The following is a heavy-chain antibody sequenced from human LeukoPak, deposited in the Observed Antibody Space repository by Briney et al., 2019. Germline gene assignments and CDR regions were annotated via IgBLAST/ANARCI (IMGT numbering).Heavy chain of an antibody. CDR3: AKDSARAYYDSSGYYSPAYFDY. CDR1: GFTFDDYA. J-gene: IGHJ4*02. CDR2: ISWNSGSI. Sequence: GGSLRLSCAASGFTFDDYAMHGVRQAPGKGLEWVSGISWNSGSIGYADSVKGRFTISRVNAKNSLYLQMNSLRAEDTALYYCAKDSARAYYDSSGYYSPAYFDYWGQGTLVTVSS. D-gene: IGHD3-22*01. V-gene: IGHV3-9*01.